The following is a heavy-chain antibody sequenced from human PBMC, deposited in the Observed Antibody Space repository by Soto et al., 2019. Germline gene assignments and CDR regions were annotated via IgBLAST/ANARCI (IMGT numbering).Heavy chain of an antibody. D-gene: IGHD3-3*01. CDR3: AKGGWRSFDI. CDR2: IYYSGST. V-gene: IGHV4-59*01. CDR1: GGSISYYY. J-gene: IGHJ3*02. Sequence: QVQLQESGPGLVKPSETLSLTCTVSGGSISYYYWSWIRQPQGKGLEWIGYIYYSGSTNYNPSLKSRVTMSVDTSKNQFSLKLSSVTAADTAVYYCAKGGWRSFDIWGQGPMVTVSS.